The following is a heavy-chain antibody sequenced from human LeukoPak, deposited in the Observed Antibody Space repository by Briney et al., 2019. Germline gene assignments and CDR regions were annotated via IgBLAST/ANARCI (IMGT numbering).Heavy chain of an antibody. J-gene: IGHJ6*02. V-gene: IGHV1-2*06. CDR3: ARVHVARYYYYGMDV. CDR1: GYTFTGYY. CDR2: INPNSGGT. D-gene: IGHD2-15*01. Sequence: ASVKVSCKASGYTFTGYYMHWVRQAPGQGLEWMGRINPNSGGTNYAQKFQGRVTMPRDTSISTAYMELSRLRSDDTAVYYCARVHVARYYYYGMDVWGQGTTVTVSS.